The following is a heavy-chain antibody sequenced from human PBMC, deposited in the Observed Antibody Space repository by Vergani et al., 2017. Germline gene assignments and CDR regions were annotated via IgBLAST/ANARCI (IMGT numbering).Heavy chain of an antibody. CDR3: AKLFESDLDDRTYYYGSGRDFMDV. Sequence: QVQLVESGGGVVQPGRSLRLSCAASGFTFSSYGMHWVRQAPGKGLEWVAVISYDGSNKYYADSVKGRFTISRDNSKNTLYLQRNSPRAEDTAVYYCAKLFESDLDDRTYYYGSGRDFMDVWGK. J-gene: IGHJ6*03. D-gene: IGHD3-10*01. V-gene: IGHV3-30*18. CDR1: GFTFSSYG. CDR2: ISYDGSNK.